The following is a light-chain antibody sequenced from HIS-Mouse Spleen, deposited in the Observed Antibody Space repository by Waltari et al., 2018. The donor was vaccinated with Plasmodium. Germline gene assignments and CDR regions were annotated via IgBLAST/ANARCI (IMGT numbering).Light chain of an antibody. CDR2: EDS. V-gene: IGLV3-10*01. Sequence: SYELTQPPSVSVSPGQTARNTCSGDALPKKYAYWYQQKLGQAPVLVIYEDSKRPSGIPERFSGSSSGTMATLTISGAQVEDEADYYCYSTDSSGNHRVFGGGTKLTVL. CDR3: YSTDSSGNHRV. J-gene: IGLJ3*02. CDR1: ALPKKY.